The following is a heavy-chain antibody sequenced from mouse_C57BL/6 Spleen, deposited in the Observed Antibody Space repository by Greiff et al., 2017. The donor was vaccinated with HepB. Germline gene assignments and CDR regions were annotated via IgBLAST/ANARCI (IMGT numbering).Heavy chain of an antibody. J-gene: IGHJ2*01. Sequence: QVQLQQPGAELVRPGTSVKLSCKASGYTFTSYWMHWVKQRPGHGLEWIGVIDPSDSYTNYNQKFKGKATLTVDTSSSTAYMQLSSLTSEDSAVYYCARGDYYGSRNYFDYWGQGTTLTVSS. V-gene: IGHV1-59*01. CDR3: ARGDYYGSRNYFDY. CDR2: IDPSDSYT. CDR1: GYTFTSYW. D-gene: IGHD1-1*01.